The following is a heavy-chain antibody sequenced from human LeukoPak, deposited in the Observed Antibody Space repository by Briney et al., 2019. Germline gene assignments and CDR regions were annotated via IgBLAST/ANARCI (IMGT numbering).Heavy chain of an antibody. CDR3: ATGYSSGWTWYIWLDP. D-gene: IGHD6-19*01. V-gene: IGHV1-24*01. Sequence: ASVKVSCKVSGYTLTELSMHWVRQAPGKGLEWMGGFDPEDGETIYAQKFQGRVTMTEDTSTDTAYMELSSLRSEDTAVYYCATGYSSGWTWYIWLDPWGQGTLVTVSS. J-gene: IGHJ5*02. CDR2: FDPEDGET. CDR1: GYTLTELS.